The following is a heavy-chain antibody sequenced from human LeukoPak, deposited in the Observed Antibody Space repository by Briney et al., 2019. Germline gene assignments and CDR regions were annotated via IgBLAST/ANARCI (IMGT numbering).Heavy chain of an antibody. J-gene: IGHJ5*02. CDR2: IYYSGNT. V-gene: IGHV4-59*01. CDR1: GDSIRDDY. CDR3: ARGRARPWASWFDP. D-gene: IGHD7-27*01. Sequence: SETLSLTCSVSGDSIRDDYWSWIRQPPEKGLEWIGCIYYSGNTYYNPSLKSRVTISADTSKNQFSLKLNSVTAADTAVYYCARGRARPWASWFDPWGQGTLVTVSS.